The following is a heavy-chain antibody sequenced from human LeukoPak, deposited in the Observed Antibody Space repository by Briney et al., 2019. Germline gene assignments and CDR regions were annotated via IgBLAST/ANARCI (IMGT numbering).Heavy chain of an antibody. CDR1: GESFSGYY. CDR3: ARDNYDTSFDY. D-gene: IGHD3-22*01. J-gene: IGHJ4*02. V-gene: IGHV4-34*01. CDR2: IHHNGSPEINQSGNR. Sequence: SETLSLTCAVNGESFSGYYWSWIRQDPGKGLEWIGEIHHNGSPEINQSGNRNYNPSLKSRVTISVDTSKNQFSLRLTSVTAADTAVYYCARDNYDTSFDYWSQGILVTVSS.